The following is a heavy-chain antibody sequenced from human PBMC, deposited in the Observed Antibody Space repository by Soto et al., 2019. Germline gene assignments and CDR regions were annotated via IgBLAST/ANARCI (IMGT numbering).Heavy chain of an antibody. V-gene: IGHV3-48*02. CDR3: ARDHGGSTWFVGIYYYFGVDV. CDR2: ISSSSSDTI. CDR1: GFTFSSYS. Sequence: PGGSLRLSCAASGFTFSSYSMNWVRQAPGKGLEWVSYISSSSSDTIYYADSVKGRFTISRDNAKNSLYLQMDSLRDEDTAVYYCARDHGGSTWFVGIYYYFGVDVWGQGTTVTVSS. D-gene: IGHD6-13*01. J-gene: IGHJ6*02.